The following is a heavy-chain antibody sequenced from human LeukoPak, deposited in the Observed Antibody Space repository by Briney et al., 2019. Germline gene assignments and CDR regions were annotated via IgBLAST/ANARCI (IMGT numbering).Heavy chain of an antibody. J-gene: IGHJ6*02. Sequence: TGGSLRLSCAASGFSFSAYSMNWVRQAPGKGLEWVSYISSSSRNIYYADSVKGRFTISRDNAKNTVYLQMNSLRAEDTAVYYCARGYYYGMDVWGQGTTVTVSS. CDR2: ISSSSRNI. CDR3: ARGYYYGMDV. V-gene: IGHV3-48*04. CDR1: GFSFSAYS.